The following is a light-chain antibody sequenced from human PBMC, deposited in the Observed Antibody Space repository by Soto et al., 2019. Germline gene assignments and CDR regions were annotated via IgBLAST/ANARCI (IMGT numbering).Light chain of an antibody. CDR2: DAS. CDR3: HHRHGWPAT. Sequence: IVLTQSPGTLSLSPGERATLSCRASQSVAMQLAWYQQKPGQAPRLLIYDASKRATGIPARFSGSATGTDFTLTITSLEPEDFAVYYCHHRHGWPATFGQGTKVEIK. CDR1: QSVAMQ. J-gene: IGKJ1*01. V-gene: IGKV3-11*01.